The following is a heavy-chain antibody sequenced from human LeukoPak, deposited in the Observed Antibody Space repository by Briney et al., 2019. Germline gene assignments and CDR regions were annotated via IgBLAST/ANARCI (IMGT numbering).Heavy chain of an antibody. Sequence: PSETLSLTCAVSGDSISSSNWWTWARQPPGKGLEWIGEIYHSGSTNYNPSLKSRVTMSLDKSKNQFSLNLTSVTAADTAVYYCAREAAGQWFDPWGQGTLVTVSS. J-gene: IGHJ5*02. CDR2: IYHSGST. D-gene: IGHD6-25*01. CDR1: GDSISSSNW. CDR3: AREAAGQWFDP. V-gene: IGHV4-4*02.